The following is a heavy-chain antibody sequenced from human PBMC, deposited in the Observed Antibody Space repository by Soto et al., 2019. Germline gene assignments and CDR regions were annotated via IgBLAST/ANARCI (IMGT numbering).Heavy chain of an antibody. V-gene: IGHV4-34*01. J-gene: IGHJ4*02. CDR2: INHSGNT. CDR3: ARHHVRGRTIAGAAEF. CDR1: GKSLSGYY. D-gene: IGHD1-26*01. Sequence: SETLSLTCAVYGKSLSGYYWSWIRQPPGKALECIGEINHSGNTNYNPSLKSRVTISVDTSKNQLFLNLSSVTAADTAMYYCARHHVRGRTIAGAAEFWGQGTLVTVSS.